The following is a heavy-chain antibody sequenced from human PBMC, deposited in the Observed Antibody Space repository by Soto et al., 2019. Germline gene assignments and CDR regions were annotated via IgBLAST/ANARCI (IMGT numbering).Heavy chain of an antibody. CDR2: IIPIFGTA. V-gene: IGHV1-69*06. CDR3: ARGSTSSGLDY. CDR1: GGTFSRYA. D-gene: IGHD6-6*01. Sequence: GASVKVSCKASGGTFSRYAISWVRQAPGQGLEWMGGIIPIFGTANYAQKFQGRVTITADKSTSTAYMELSSLRPEDTAVYYCARGSTSSGLDYWGQGTLVTVSS. J-gene: IGHJ4*02.